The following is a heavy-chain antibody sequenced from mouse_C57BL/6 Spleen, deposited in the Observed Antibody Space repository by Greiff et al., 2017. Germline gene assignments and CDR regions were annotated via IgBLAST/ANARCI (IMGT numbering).Heavy chain of an antibody. J-gene: IGHJ4*01. CDR2: INPNNGGT. CDR1: GYTFTDYN. Sequence: VQLQQSGPELVKPGASVKIPCKASGYTFTDYNMDWVKQSHGKSLEWIGDINPNNGGTIYNQKFKGKATLTVDKSSSTAYMELRSLTSEDTAVYYCARNQNYGSRGYAMDYWGQGTSVTVSS. D-gene: IGHD1-1*01. V-gene: IGHV1-18*01. CDR3: ARNQNYGSRGYAMDY.